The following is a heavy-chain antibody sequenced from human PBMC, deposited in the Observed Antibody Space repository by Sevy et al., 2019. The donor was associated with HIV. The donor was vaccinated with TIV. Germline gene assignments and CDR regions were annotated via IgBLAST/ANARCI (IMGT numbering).Heavy chain of an antibody. CDR3: AKAPRGYSYASFFDY. Sequence: GGSLRLSCAASGFAFSTHAMHWVRQAPGKGLEWVAVISYEGTETFYADSVKGRFTISRDKSKNTLYLQMNSLRAEDTAVYYCAKAPRGYSYASFFDYWGQGTLVTVSS. CDR2: ISYEGTET. J-gene: IGHJ4*02. V-gene: IGHV3-30-3*01. CDR1: GFAFSTHA. D-gene: IGHD5-18*01.